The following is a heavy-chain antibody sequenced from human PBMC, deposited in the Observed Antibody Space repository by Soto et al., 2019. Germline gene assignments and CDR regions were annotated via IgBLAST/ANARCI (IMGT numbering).Heavy chain of an antibody. J-gene: IGHJ4*02. D-gene: IGHD4-17*01. Sequence: QVQLVESGGGLVKPGGSLRLSCAASGFTFSDYYMSWIRQAPGKGLEWDSYISSSSSYTNYADSVKGRFTISRDNAKNSLYLQMNSLRAEDTAVYYCARDSVYYGDYELNYFDYWGQGALVTVSS. V-gene: IGHV3-11*05. CDR2: ISSSSSYT. CDR3: ARDSVYYGDYELNYFDY. CDR1: GFTFSDYY.